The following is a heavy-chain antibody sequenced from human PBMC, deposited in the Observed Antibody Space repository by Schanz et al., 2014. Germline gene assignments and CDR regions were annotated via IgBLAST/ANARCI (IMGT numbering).Heavy chain of an antibody. D-gene: IGHD6-13*01. Sequence: QVQLVQSGAEVKKPGASVKVSCKASGYTFTSDSMHWVRQAPGQGLEWMGWINGYNGHTLYAQKFQGRVTMTTDTSTSTSYMELSSLRSEDTAVYYCARDGVDAAAGGNYWGQGTLVTVSS. CDR3: ARDGVDAAAGGNY. CDR2: INGYNGHT. J-gene: IGHJ4*02. V-gene: IGHV1-46*03. CDR1: GYTFTSDS.